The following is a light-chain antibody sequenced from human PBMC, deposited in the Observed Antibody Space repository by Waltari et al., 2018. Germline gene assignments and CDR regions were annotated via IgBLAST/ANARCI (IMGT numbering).Light chain of an antibody. CDR2: YAN. V-gene: IGKV1-13*02. CDR1: QGISSY. J-gene: IGKJ2*03. CDR3: QQGNSYPYS. Sequence: IQMYQSPSSLSASVGDRVTITCRASQGISSYLNWYQQKPWKAPKLLIYYANSLASGVPSRFSGRGSGTEFTLTISSLQPEDFATYYCQQGNSYPYSFGQGTKVAIK.